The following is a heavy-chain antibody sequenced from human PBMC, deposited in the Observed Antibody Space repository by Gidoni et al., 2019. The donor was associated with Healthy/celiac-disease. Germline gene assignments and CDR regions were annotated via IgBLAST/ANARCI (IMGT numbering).Heavy chain of an antibody. CDR1: GGSFSGYY. D-gene: IGHD3-16*02. Sequence: QVQLQQWGAGLLKPSETLSLTCAVYGGSFSGYYWSWIRQPPGKGLEWIGEINHSGSTNYNPSLKSRVTISVDTSKNQFSLKLSSVTAADTAVYYCARGTLRRDRSTRNDYVWGSYRLYYFDYWGQGTLVTVSS. J-gene: IGHJ4*02. CDR2: INHSGST. V-gene: IGHV4-34*01. CDR3: ARGTLRRDRSTRNDYVWGSYRLYYFDY.